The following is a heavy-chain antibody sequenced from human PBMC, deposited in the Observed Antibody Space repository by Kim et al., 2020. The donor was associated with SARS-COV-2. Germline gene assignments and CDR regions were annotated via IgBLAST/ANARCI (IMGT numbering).Heavy chain of an antibody. CDR2: ISHRGST. J-gene: IGHJ5*02. D-gene: IGHD6-19*01. V-gene: IGHV4-31*03. CDR3: VRRTPVAGLFDR. Sequence: SETLSLTCTVSGGSISSSGYHWGWIRQHPGKGLEWIGYISHRGSTYYNSSLERRVTVSSDVSNNQFSLNLRSMTAADTAVYYCVRRTPVAGLFDRGGQGT. CDR1: GGSISSSGYH.